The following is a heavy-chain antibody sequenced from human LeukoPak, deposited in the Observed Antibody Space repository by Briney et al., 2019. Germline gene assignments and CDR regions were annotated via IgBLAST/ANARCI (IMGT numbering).Heavy chain of an antibody. CDR1: GFTFSDYI. D-gene: IGHD3-16*01. CDR2: IRRGANSYTT. J-gene: IGHJ3*02. Sequence: GGALRLSCAASGFTFSDYILDWVRQAPGKGLEWVGRIRRGANSYTTEYAASVKGRFTISRDDSKNSLYLHMNSLKTEDTAVYHCSRDGGEGGNSAFDIWGQGTMVTVSS. V-gene: IGHV3-72*01. CDR3: SRDGGEGGNSAFDI.